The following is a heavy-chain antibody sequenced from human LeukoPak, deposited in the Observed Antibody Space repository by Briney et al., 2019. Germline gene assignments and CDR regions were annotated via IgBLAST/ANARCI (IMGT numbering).Heavy chain of an antibody. Sequence: PGGSLRLSCAASGFTFSDYYMSWIRQAPGKGLEWVSYISSSSSYTNYADSVKGRFTISRDNAKNSLYLQMNSLRAEDTAVYYCAPYYTPTNEYFQHWGQGTLVTVSS. CDR1: GFTFSDYY. CDR2: ISSSSSYT. V-gene: IGHV3-11*03. J-gene: IGHJ1*01. D-gene: IGHD2-2*02. CDR3: APYYTPTNEYFQH.